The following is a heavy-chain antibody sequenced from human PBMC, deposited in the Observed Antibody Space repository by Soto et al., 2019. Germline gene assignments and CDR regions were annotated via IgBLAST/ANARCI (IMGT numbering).Heavy chain of an antibody. CDR1: GFMFSTYA. D-gene: IGHD6-19*01. CDR3: ARDQGRTVTRGDWFDP. V-gene: IGHV3-30-3*01. Sequence: QVQLVESGGGVVQPGRSLRLSCAASGFMFSTYAMHWVRQAPGKGLEWVAVISHDGSDIYYGDSGKGRFTISRDNSRNTLYLEMNSLQTEDTAVFYCARDQGRTVTRGDWFDPWGQGTLVTVSS. J-gene: IGHJ5*02. CDR2: ISHDGSDI.